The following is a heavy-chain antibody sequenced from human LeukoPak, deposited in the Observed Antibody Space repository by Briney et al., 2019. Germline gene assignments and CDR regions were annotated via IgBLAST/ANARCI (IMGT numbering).Heavy chain of an antibody. CDR3: ARAQAGFWSGYIYYFDY. Sequence: GGPLRLSCAASGFTVSSNYMSWVRQAPGKGLEWVSVIYSGGSTYYADSVKGRFTISRDNSKNTLYLQMNSLRAEDTAVYYCARAQAGFWSGYIYYFDYWGQGTLVTVSS. CDR1: GFTVSSNY. J-gene: IGHJ4*02. D-gene: IGHD3-3*01. V-gene: IGHV3-53*01. CDR2: IYSGGST.